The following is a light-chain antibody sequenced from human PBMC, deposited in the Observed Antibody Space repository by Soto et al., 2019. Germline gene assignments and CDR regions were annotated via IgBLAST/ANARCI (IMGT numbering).Light chain of an antibody. Sequence: QSALTQPASVSGSPGQSITISCTGTSSDVGGYNYVSWYQQHPGKAPKLMIYDVGNRPSGVSNRFSGSKSGNTASPTISGLQAEDEADYYCSSYTSSSTLYVFGTGTKVTVL. CDR2: DVG. CDR3: SSYTSSSTLYV. V-gene: IGLV2-14*01. J-gene: IGLJ1*01. CDR1: SSDVGGYNY.